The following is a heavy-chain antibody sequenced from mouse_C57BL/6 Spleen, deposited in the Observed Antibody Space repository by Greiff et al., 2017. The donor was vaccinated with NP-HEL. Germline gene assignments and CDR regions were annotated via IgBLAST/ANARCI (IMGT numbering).Heavy chain of an antibody. V-gene: IGHV1-82*01. CDR2: IYPGDGDT. Sequence: VKLQQSGPELVKPGASVKISCKASGYAFSSSWMNWVKQRPGKGLEWIGRIYPGDGDTNYNGKFKGKATLTADKSSSTAYMQLSSLTSEDSAVYFCARQAAQALYYFDYWGQGTTLTVSS. D-gene: IGHD3-2*02. CDR3: ARQAAQALYYFDY. J-gene: IGHJ2*01. CDR1: GYAFSSSW.